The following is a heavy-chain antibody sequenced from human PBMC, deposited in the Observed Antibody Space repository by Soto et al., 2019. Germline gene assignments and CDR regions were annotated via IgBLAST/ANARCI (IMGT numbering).Heavy chain of an antibody. CDR2: ISHSGSRI. V-gene: IGHV3-11*01. CDR1: GFSFSDYF. Sequence: QVQVLESGGGLVKPGGSLRLSCSGSGFSFSDYFASWIRQAPGKGLEWLSSISHSGSRISYADSIRGRFTISRDDSKNTAYLQMNSLKTEDTAVYYCRVAVAGTDYYYYYGMDVWGQGTTVTVSS. CDR3: RVAVAGTDYYYYYGMDV. J-gene: IGHJ6*02. D-gene: IGHD6-19*01.